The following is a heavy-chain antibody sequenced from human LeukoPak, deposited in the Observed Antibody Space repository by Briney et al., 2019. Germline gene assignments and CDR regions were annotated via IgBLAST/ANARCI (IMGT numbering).Heavy chain of an antibody. CDR3: ARSLRITMVRGAPTSAFDI. CDR1: GYTFTGYY. V-gene: IGHV1-2*02. CDR2: INPNSGGT. J-gene: IGHJ3*02. D-gene: IGHD3-10*01. Sequence: ASVKVSCKASGYTFTGYYMHWVRQAPGQGLERMGWINPNSGGTNYAQKFQGRVTMTRDTSISTAYMELSRLRSDDTAVYYCARSLRITMVRGAPTSAFDIWGQGTMVTVSS.